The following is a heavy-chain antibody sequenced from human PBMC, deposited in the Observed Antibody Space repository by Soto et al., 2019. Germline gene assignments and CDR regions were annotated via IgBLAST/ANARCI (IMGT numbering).Heavy chain of an antibody. CDR2: INPNSGGT. Sequence: ASVQVSCKASGYSFTGYYMHWVRQAPGQGLEWMGWINPNSGGTNYAQKFQGRVTMTRDTSISTAYMELSRLRSDDTAVYYCARERAAGYYYYGMDVWGQGTTVTVSS. CDR1: GYSFTGYY. V-gene: IGHV1-2*02. J-gene: IGHJ6*02. CDR3: ARERAAGYYYYGMDV. D-gene: IGHD6-13*01.